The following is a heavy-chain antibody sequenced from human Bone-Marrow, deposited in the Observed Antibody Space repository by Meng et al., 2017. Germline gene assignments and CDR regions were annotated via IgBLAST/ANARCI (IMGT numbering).Heavy chain of an antibody. CDR3: VKSCLQGNSWYFFDY. CDR2: IRGAGLST. CDR1: GFTFSSYA. V-gene: IGHV3-23*01. Sequence: GESLKISCAASGFTFSSYAMHWVRQAPGKGLEWVSSIRGAGLSTYYADSVKGRFSISRDNSRNTVSLQMGSLRADDTAVYYCVKSCLQGNSWYFFDYWGQGMLVTVSS. D-gene: IGHD2/OR15-2a*01. J-gene: IGHJ4*02.